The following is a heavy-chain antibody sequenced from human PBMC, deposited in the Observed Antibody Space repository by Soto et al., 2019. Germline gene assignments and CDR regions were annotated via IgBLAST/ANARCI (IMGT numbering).Heavy chain of an antibody. CDR3: ARGGSLYWYFDL. CDR1: GYTFTNYA. J-gene: IGHJ2*01. D-gene: IGHD1-26*01. V-gene: IGHV1-3*01. CDR2: INAGNGNT. Sequence: QVQLVQSGAEVEKPGASVKVCCKASGYTFTNYAMHWVRQAPGQRLEWMGWINAGNGNTKYSQKFQGRVTITRDTSASTAYMELSSLRSEDTAVYYCARGGSLYWYFDLWGRGTLVTVSS.